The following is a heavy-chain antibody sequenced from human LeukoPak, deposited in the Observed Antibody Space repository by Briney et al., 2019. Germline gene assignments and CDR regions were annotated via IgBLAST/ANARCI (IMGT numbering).Heavy chain of an antibody. V-gene: IGHV3-23*01. CDR3: AKPILGGIVGALGY. D-gene: IGHD1-26*01. CDR1: GFTFSSYA. J-gene: IGHJ4*02. CDR2: ISGSGGST. Sequence: GGSLRLSCAASGFTFSSYAMSWVRQAPGKGLEWVSAISGSGGSTYYADSVKGRFTISRDNSKNTLYLQMNSLRAEDTAVYYCAKPILGGIVGALGYWGQGTLVTVSS.